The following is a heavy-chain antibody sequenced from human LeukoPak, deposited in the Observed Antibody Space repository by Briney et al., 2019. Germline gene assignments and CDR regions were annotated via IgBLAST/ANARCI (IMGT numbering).Heavy chain of an antibody. CDR2: IYHSGST. J-gene: IGHJ4*02. V-gene: IGHV4-38-2*02. CDR3: ARDYADYSADY. CDR1: GYSISSGYY. D-gene: IGHD4/OR15-4a*01. Sequence: PSETLSLTCTVSGYSISSGYYWGWIRQPPAKGLEWIGSIYHSGSTYYNPSLKSRVTISVDTSKNQFSLKLSSVTAADTAVYYCARDYADYSADYWGQGTLVTVSS.